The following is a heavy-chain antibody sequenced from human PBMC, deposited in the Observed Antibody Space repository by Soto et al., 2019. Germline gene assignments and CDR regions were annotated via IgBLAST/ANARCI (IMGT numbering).Heavy chain of an antibody. CDR2: IRSKNYGRTT. CDR1: GFTFGNNA. J-gene: IGHJ3*02. V-gene: IGHV3-49*03. D-gene: IGHD3-22*01. CDR3: SRPSYYYDSSGFEPGAFDI. Sequence: LRLSCTGSGFTFGNNAMTWFRQAPGKGLEWVGFIRSKNYGRTTEYAASVQGRFTISRDDSKGIAYLEMNSLTTDDTAVYYCSRPSYYYDSSGFEPGAFDIWGQGTMVTVSS.